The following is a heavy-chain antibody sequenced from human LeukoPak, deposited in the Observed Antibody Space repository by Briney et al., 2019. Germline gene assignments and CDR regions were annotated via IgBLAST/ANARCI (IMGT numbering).Heavy chain of an antibody. D-gene: IGHD3-22*01. CDR2: IISIFGTA. CDR3: ARDPYYYDSSGYYYYYGMDV. CDR1: GGTFSSYA. Sequence: ASVKVSCKASGGTFSSYAISWVRQAPGQGLEWMGGIISIFGTANYAQKFQGRVTITADESTSTAYMELSSLRSEDTAVYYCARDPYYYDSSGYYYYYGMDVWGQGTTVTVSS. J-gene: IGHJ6*02. V-gene: IGHV1-69*01.